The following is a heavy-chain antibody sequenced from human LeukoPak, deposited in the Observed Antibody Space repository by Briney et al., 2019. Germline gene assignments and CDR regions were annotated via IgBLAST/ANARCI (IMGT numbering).Heavy chain of an antibody. CDR3: ARVPLGDSSTYYYPKPDWFDP. CDR1: GYTFTSYG. D-gene: IGHD3-22*01. J-gene: IGHJ5*02. CDR2: ISSYNGDT. Sequence: ASVRVSCKASGYTFTSYGFSWVRQAPGQRLEWMGWISSYNGDTNYAQRVQDRVTMTTDTATSTAYMELRSLRSDDTAVYYCARVPLGDSSTYYYPKPDWFDPWSQGTLVIVSS. V-gene: IGHV1-18*01.